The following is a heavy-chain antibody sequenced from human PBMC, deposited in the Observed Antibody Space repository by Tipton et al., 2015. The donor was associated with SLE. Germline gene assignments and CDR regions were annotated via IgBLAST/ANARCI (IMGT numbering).Heavy chain of an antibody. Sequence: TLSLTCNVSGYSIRNGYYWGWIRQAPGKGLEWIGYLSYSGSTNYNPSLESRVTISVDTSKNQFSLKLSSVTAADTAVYYCATQGYYDSSFDYWGQGTLVTVSS. D-gene: IGHD3-16*01. V-gene: IGHV4-59*08. CDR3: ATQGYYDSSFDY. J-gene: IGHJ4*02. CDR1: GYSIRNGYY. CDR2: LSYSGST.